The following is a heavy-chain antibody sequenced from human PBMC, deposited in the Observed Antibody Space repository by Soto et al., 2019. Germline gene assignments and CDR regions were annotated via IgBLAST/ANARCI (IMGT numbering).Heavy chain of an antibody. Sequence: EVQVVGSGGGLVQPGGSLKLSCATSGFTFSSYWMRWVRQAPGKGLEWVANIKQDGSERYYVDSVKGRFTISRDNAKNSLYLQMNSLRAEDTAVYYCVIGGGTGDWGQGTLVTVSS. J-gene: IGHJ4*02. CDR1: GFTFSSYW. CDR3: VIGGGTGD. V-gene: IGHV3-7*01. CDR2: IKQDGSER. D-gene: IGHD2-8*02.